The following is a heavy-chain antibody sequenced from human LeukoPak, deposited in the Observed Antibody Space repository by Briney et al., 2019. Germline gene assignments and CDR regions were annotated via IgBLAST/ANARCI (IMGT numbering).Heavy chain of an antibody. CDR1: GDSVSSGSYD. J-gene: IGHJ3*02. CDR3: ARRRGSGSRDIFDI. Sequence: SQTLSLTCTVSGDSVSSGSYDWSWIRQPPGKGLEWIGHIYHSRSTNYNPSLRSRVTISIDTSRNQFSLRLSSVTAADTAVYYCARRRGSGSRDIFDIWGQGTMVIVSS. V-gene: IGHV4-61*01. D-gene: IGHD3-10*01. CDR2: IYHSRST.